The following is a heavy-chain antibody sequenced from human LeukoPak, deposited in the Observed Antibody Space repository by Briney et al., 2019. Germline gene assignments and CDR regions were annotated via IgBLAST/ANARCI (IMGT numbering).Heavy chain of an antibody. D-gene: IGHD2-15*01. CDR2: ISSSGSAI. CDR1: GFPLSSYS. J-gene: IGHJ4*02. Sequence: GGSLRLSCAASGFPLSSYSINWVRQAPGKGLEWVSYISSSGSAIYYVDSVKGRFAVSGDNAKNSLFLQMNSPRAEDTAVYYCVRVKGSYFDYWGQGALVTVSS. V-gene: IGHV3-48*01. CDR3: VRVKGSYFDY.